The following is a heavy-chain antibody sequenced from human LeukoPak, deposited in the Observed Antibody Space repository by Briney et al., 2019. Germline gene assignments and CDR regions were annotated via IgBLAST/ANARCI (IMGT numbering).Heavy chain of an antibody. V-gene: IGHV1-2*02. J-gene: IGHJ6*03. CDR2: INPNSGGT. CDR3: VRDSIAAAGTLYYYYYYMDV. D-gene: IGHD6-13*01. CDR1: GYTFTGYY. Sequence: ASVKVSCKASGYTFTGYYMHWVRQAPGQGLEWMGWINPNSGGTNYVQKFQGRVTMTRDTSISTAYMELSRLRSDDTAVYYCVRDSIAAAGTLYYYYYYMDVWGKGTAVTVSS.